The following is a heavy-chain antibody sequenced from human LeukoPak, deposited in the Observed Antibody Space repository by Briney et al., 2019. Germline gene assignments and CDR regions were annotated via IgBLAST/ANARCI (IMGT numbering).Heavy chain of an antibody. CDR2: IYGGGDA. V-gene: IGHV3-66*01. CDR1: GVTFSITY. D-gene: IGHD6-19*01. Sequence: GGSLRLSCAASGVTFSITYMAWGRQTPGKGLEWVSVIYGGGDAYYADSVKGRLTIARDNSKKTLYLQMNNLRVEDTAVYYCARVQFQWFDPWGQGTLVTVSS. J-gene: IGHJ5*02. CDR3: ARVQFQWFDP.